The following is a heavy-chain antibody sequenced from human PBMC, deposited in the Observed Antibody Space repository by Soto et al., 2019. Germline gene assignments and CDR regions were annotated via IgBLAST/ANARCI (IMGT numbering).Heavy chain of an antibody. CDR1: GYTFTSYG. Sequence: GAPVKVSCKASGYTFTSYGISWVRQTPGQGLEWMGWISAYNANINYAQKLQGRVTMTTDTSTNTAYMELRSLRSDDTAVYFCARDRLGATGDYWGQGTLVTVSS. V-gene: IGHV1-18*01. J-gene: IGHJ4*02. CDR2: ISAYNANI. D-gene: IGHD1-26*01. CDR3: ARDRLGATGDY.